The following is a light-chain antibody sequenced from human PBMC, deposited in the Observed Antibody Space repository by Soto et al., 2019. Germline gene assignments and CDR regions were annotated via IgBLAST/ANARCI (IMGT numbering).Light chain of an antibody. J-gene: IGKJ4*01. V-gene: IGKV1-5*03. CDR2: KAS. CDR1: QSISTW. Sequence: DIQMTQSPSTLSASVGDRVTITCRASQSISTWLAWYQQKPGKAPKLLIYKASSLEGGVPSRFSGSGSGTDFNITISSLQPDDFATYYCQQYNTYPPTFGGGTTVEIK. CDR3: QQYNTYPPT.